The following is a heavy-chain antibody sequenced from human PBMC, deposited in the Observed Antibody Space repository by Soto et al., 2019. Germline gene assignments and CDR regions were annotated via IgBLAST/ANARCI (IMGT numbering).Heavy chain of an antibody. Sequence: QVQLVQSGDEVRKPGSSVKVSCKASGYIFVNYGIAWVRXAPGXGXXWMGWISPYSGNTHYASKVQGRLTMTTDTXXXXXXXXXXXXXXXXXXXXXXAXXXNYVTPTPQDVWGQGTTVTVSS. CDR3: AXXXNYVTPTPQDV. D-gene: IGHD3-16*01. V-gene: IGHV1-18*01. J-gene: IGHJ6*02. CDR1: GYIFVNYG. CDR2: ISPYSGNT.